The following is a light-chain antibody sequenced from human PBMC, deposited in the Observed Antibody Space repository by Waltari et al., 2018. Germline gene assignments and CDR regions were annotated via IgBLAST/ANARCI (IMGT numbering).Light chain of an antibody. V-gene: IGLV2-14*01. CDR3: NSYTGSSSWV. J-gene: IGLJ3*02. CDR2: DVS. Sequence: QSALTQPASVSGSPGQSITISCTGTSSDVGFYNYVSWYQQHPGKAPKLIIYDVSERPSGVSDRFSGSKSGNTASLTISGLQAEDEADYYGNSYTGSSSWVFGGGTKLTVL. CDR1: SSDVGFYNY.